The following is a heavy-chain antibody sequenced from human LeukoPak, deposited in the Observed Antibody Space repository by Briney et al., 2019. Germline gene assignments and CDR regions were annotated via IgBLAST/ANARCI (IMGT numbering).Heavy chain of an antibody. D-gene: IGHD2-2*01. V-gene: IGHV3-72*01. CDR3: ARGYHSFDI. Sequence: AGGSLRLSCAASGFTFSNAWMSWVRQAPGKGLEWVGRSRNKANSYTTEYAASVKGRFTISRDDSKNSLYLQMNSLKTEDTAVYYCARGYHSFDIWGQGTKVTVSS. J-gene: IGHJ3*02. CDR2: SRNKANSYTT. CDR1: GFTFSNAW.